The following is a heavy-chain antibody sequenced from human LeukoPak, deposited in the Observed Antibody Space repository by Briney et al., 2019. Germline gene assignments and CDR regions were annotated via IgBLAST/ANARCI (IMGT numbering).Heavy chain of an antibody. CDR2: IHPADSDT. J-gene: IGHJ4*02. Sequence: GESLKISCKGSGYSFTNYWIAWVRQMPGKGLEWMGIIHPADSDTRYSPSFQGQVTISADKSISTAYLQWSSLKASDTAMYYCARALDFWSGHFDYWGQGTLVTVSS. D-gene: IGHD3-3*01. CDR3: ARALDFWSGHFDY. V-gene: IGHV5-51*01. CDR1: GYSFTNYW.